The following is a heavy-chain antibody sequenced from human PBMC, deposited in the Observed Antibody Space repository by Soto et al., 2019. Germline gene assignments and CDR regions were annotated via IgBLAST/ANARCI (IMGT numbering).Heavy chain of an antibody. CDR1: GGTFSSYA. CDR2: IIPIFGTA. V-gene: IGHV1-69*13. CDR3: ASLCGYSYVQDAFDI. J-gene: IGHJ3*02. D-gene: IGHD5-18*01. Sequence: SVKVSCKASGGTFSSYAISWVRQAPGQGLEWMGGIIPIFGTANYAQKFQGRVTITADESTSTAYMELSSLRSEDTAVYYCASLCGYSYVQDAFDIWGQGTMVTVSS.